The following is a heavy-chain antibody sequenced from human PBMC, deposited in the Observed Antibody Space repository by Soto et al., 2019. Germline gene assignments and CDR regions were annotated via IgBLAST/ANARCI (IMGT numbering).Heavy chain of an antibody. J-gene: IGHJ3*02. CDR1: GGTFNKYT. Sequence: QVQLVQSGAEVRKPGSSVKVSCKASGGTFNKYTISWVRQAPGQGLEWMGGIIPIFGAANYAQKFQGRVTITADDSTSTAYMELSSLRSEDTAVYYCTRDVTSDAFDIWGQGTMVTVSS. CDR3: TRDVTSDAFDI. V-gene: IGHV1-69*12. CDR2: IIPIFGAA.